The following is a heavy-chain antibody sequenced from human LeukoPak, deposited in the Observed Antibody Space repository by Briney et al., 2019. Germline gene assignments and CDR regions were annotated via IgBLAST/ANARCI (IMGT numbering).Heavy chain of an antibody. D-gene: IGHD5-12*01. CDR3: ASLYSGYDNFDY. Sequence: PGGSLRLSCAASGFTFSSYSMNWVRQAPGKGLEWVSSISSSSSYIYYADSVKGRFTISRDNAKNSLYLQMNSLRAEDTAVYYCASLYSGYDNFDYWGQGTLVTVSS. J-gene: IGHJ4*02. CDR2: ISSSSSYI. V-gene: IGHV3-21*01. CDR1: GFTFSSYS.